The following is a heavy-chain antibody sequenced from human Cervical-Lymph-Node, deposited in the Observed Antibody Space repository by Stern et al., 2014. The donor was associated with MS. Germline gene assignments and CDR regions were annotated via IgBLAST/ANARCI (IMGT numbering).Heavy chain of an antibody. CDR3: ARDSASAGLYYFDF. V-gene: IGHV1-69*01. Sequence: QVQLVQSGTEVKKPGSSMTLSCKTSGDIFINYALSWVRQAPGKGLEWMGGIIPGLGTTNYAQIFQGRLTITADESTRTAYMELSSLRAEDTAIYYCARDSASAGLYYFDFWGQGTLVTVSS. J-gene: IGHJ4*02. D-gene: IGHD2/OR15-2a*01. CDR2: IIPGLGTT. CDR1: GDIFINYA.